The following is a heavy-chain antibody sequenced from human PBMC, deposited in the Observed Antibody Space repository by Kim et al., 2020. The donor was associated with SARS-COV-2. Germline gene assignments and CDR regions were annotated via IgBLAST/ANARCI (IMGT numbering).Heavy chain of an antibody. Sequence: GYADSVKGRFTISRDNAKNSLYLQMNSLRAEDTALYYCAKASSGHAYFDYWGQGTLVTVSS. CDR3: AKASSGHAYFDY. J-gene: IGHJ4*02. V-gene: IGHV3-9*01. D-gene: IGHD6-25*01.